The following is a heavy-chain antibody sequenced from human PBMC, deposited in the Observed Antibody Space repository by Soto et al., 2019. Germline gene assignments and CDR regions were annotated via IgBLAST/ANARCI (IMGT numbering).Heavy chain of an antibody. J-gene: IGHJ3*02. D-gene: IGHD1-26*01. CDR2: ISYDGSNK. Sequence: QVQLVESGGGVVQPGRSLRLSCAASGFTFTGYAMHWVRQAPGKGLEWVAVISYDGSNKYYANSVKGRFTISRDNSKNTLYLQMNSLRAEDTAVYYCAKSLSGGTLRGAFDIWGQGTMVTVSS. V-gene: IGHV3-30*18. CDR1: GFTFTGYA. CDR3: AKSLSGGTLRGAFDI.